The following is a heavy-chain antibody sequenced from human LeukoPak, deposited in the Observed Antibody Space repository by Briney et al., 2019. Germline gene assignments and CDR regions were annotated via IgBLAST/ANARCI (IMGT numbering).Heavy chain of an antibody. D-gene: IGHD2-21*02. CDR3: AKDLGSANIVVVTVDSIAFDY. V-gene: IGHV3-23*01. Sequence: GGSLRLSCAASGFTFSSYAMSWVRQAPGKGLEWVSAISGSGGSTYYADSVKGRFTISRDNSKNTLYLQMNSLRAEDTAVYYCAKDLGSANIVVVTVDSIAFDYWGQGTLVTVSS. CDR1: GFTFSSYA. J-gene: IGHJ4*02. CDR2: ISGSGGST.